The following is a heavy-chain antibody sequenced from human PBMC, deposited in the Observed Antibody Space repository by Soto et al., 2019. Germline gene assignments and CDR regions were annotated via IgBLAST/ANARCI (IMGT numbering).Heavy chain of an antibody. CDR1: GFSLTTSGVG. Sequence: QITLNESGPTVVKPAETLTLTCTFSGFSLTTSGVGVGWLRQSPGKAPEWLALIYWDDDKRYSASLKSRLTITKDTAKNQVVLTMASVDPADTATYYCAHRILRTVFGLVTTTAIYFDFWGQGTPVVVSS. CDR2: IYWDDDK. V-gene: IGHV2-5*02. CDR3: AHRILRTVFGLVTTTAIYFDF. J-gene: IGHJ4*02. D-gene: IGHD3-3*01.